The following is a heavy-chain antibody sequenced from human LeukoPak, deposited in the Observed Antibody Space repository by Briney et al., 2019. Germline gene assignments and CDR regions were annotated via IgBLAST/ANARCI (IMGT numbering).Heavy chain of an antibody. J-gene: IGHJ6*03. V-gene: IGHV3-7*01. CDR1: GFTFSSYW. Sequence: PGGSLRLSCVASGFTFSSYWMSWVRRAPGKGLEWVANIIPDGSESYYVGSVKGRFTITRDNAKSSLYLQMNSLRAGDTAVYYCARLTMVRGVIVGDYYYYYSMDVWGKGTTVIISS. D-gene: IGHD3-10*01. CDR2: IIPDGSES. CDR3: ARLTMVRGVIVGDYYYYYSMDV.